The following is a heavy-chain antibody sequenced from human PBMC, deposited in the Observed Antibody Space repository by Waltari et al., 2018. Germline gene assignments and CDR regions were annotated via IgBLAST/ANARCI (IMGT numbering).Heavy chain of an antibody. D-gene: IGHD6-13*01. Sequence: QVQLQESGPGLVKPSETLSLTCTVSGGSISSYYWSWIRQPPGTGLEWIGYIYYSGSTNYNPSLKSRVTISVDTSKNQFSLKLSSVTAADTAVYYCARQRGYSSSWYDYWGQGTLVTVSS. CDR1: GGSISSYY. V-gene: IGHV4-59*08. CDR3: ARQRGYSSSWYDY. J-gene: IGHJ4*02. CDR2: IYYSGST.